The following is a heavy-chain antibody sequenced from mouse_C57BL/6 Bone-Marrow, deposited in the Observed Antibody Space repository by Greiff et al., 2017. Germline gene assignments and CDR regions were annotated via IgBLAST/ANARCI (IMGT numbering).Heavy chain of an antibody. D-gene: IGHD2-4*01. CDR1: GFTFGDYY. J-gene: IGHJ4*01. CDR2: ISNGGGST. CDR3: ARREIYYDYPYAMDY. Sequence: EVQVVESGGGLVQPGGSLKLSCAASGFTFGDYYMYWVRQTPEKRLEWVAYISNGGGSTYYPDTVKGRFTISRDNAKNTLYLQMSRLKSEDTAMYYCARREIYYDYPYAMDYWGQGTSVTVSS. V-gene: IGHV5-12*01.